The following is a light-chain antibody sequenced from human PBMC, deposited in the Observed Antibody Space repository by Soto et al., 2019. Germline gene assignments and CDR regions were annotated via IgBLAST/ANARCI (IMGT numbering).Light chain of an antibody. CDR3: QHYHSPPFT. Sequence: DIQMTQSPSTLSGSVGDRVTITCRASQGISNYLAWYHQKPGKVPKLLVYAASTLQSGVPSRFTGSGSGTEFTLTIRSLQPEDVGTYYCQHYHSPPFTFGPGTKLEIK. CDR2: AAS. CDR1: QGISNY. V-gene: IGKV1-27*01. J-gene: IGKJ3*01.